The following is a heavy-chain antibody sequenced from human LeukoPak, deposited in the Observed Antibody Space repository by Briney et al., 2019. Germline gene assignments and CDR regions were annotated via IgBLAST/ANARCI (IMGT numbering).Heavy chain of an antibody. CDR2: IIPIFGTA. V-gene: IGHV1-69*06. CDR1: GGTFSSYA. Sequence: SVKVSCKASGGTFSSYAISWVRQAPGQGLEWMGGIIPIFGTANYAQKFQGRVTITADKSTSTAYMELSSLRSEDTAVYYCARAQTTVAAIDYWGQGTLVTVSS. CDR3: ARAQTTVAAIDY. J-gene: IGHJ4*02. D-gene: IGHD6-19*01.